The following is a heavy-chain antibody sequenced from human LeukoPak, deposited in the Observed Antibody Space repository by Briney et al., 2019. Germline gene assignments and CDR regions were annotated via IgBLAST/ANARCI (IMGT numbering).Heavy chain of an antibody. J-gene: IGHJ4*02. CDR3: ANPGYDFWSGYSTGYFDY. CDR2: ISGSGGST. CDR1: GFTFSSYA. D-gene: IGHD3-3*01. V-gene: IGHV3-23*01. Sequence: GGSLRLSCAASGFTFSSYAMSWVRQAPGKGLEWVSAISGSGGSTYYADSVKGRFTISRDNSKNTLYLQMNSLRAEDTAVYYCANPGYDFWSGYSTGYFDYWGQGTLVTVSS.